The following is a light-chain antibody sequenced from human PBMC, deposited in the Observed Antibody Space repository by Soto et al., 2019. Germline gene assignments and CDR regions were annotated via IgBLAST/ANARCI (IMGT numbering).Light chain of an antibody. Sequence: DIQMTQSPSSLSASVGDRVTITCRASQSITTYLNWYRQKPGKAPKILIYAASSLQSGVPSRFSGSGSETEFTLSISSLQPEDVATYFCQQIYSAPLTFGGGTKVEIK. V-gene: IGKV1-39*01. CDR1: QSITTY. J-gene: IGKJ4*01. CDR3: QQIYSAPLT. CDR2: AAS.